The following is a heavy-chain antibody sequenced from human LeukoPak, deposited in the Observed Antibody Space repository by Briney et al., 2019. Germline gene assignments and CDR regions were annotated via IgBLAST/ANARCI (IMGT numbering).Heavy chain of an antibody. CDR1: GGSISSYY. J-gene: IGHJ4*02. CDR3: ARQVGTTSKGFDY. D-gene: IGHD4-17*01. V-gene: IGHV4-59*08. CDR2: IYHSGST. Sequence: SETLSLTCTVSGGSISSYYWSWIRQPPGKGLEWIGYIYHSGSTYYNPSLKSRVTISVDRSKNQFSLKLSSVTAADTAVYYCARQVGTTSKGFDYWGQGTLVTVSS.